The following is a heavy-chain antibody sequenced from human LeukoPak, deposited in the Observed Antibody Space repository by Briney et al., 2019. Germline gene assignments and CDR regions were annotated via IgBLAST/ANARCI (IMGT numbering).Heavy chain of an antibody. CDR1: GGSISSYY. J-gene: IGHJ6*03. D-gene: IGHD3-22*01. V-gene: IGHV4-4*07. Sequence: PSETLSLTCTVSGGSISSYYWSWIRQPAGKGLEWIGRIYTSGSTNYNPSLKSRVTMSVDTSKNQFSLKLSSVTAADTAVYYCARVKAFDSSGPYYMDVWGKGTTVTVSS. CDR2: IYTSGST. CDR3: ARVKAFDSSGPYYMDV.